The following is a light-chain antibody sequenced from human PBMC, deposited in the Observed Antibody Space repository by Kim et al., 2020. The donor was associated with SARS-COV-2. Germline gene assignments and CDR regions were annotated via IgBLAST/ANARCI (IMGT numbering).Light chain of an antibody. J-gene: IGLJ1*01. Sequence: GQAIIISCTETSSAVGGYWFVSWYQQHPGRAPKLLIYEVTSRPSGVSNRFSATKSGNTASLTISGLQAEDEADYYCSSYSSSGARVFGTGTKVTVL. CDR1: SSAVGGYWF. CDR3: SSYSSSGARV. CDR2: EVT. V-gene: IGLV2-14*01.